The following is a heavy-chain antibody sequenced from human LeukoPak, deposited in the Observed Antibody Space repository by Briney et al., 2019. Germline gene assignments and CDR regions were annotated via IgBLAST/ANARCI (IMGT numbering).Heavy chain of an antibody. V-gene: IGHV3-23*01. J-gene: IGHJ4*02. Sequence: GSLRLSCAASGFTLSSYAMSWVRQGPGKGLEWVSAISVSGNTYHADSVKGRFTISRDSSKNTLYLQMNSLRAEDTAVYYCAKDSMVRGVIIMGVFDYWGQGTLVTVSS. CDR2: ISVSGNT. D-gene: IGHD3-10*01. CDR3: AKDSMVRGVIIMGVFDY. CDR1: GFTLSSYA.